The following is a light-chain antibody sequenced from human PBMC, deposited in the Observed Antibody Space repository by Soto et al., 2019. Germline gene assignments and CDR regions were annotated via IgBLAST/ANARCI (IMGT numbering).Light chain of an antibody. CDR3: QHYGSSLPLT. CDR2: GAS. J-gene: IGKJ3*01. CDR1: QSVSSSY. V-gene: IGKV3-20*01. Sequence: EIVLTQSPGTLSLSPGERAPLSCMASQSVSSSYLAWYQQKPGQAPRLLIYGASSRATGIPDRFSGSGSGTDFTLTISRLEPEDFAVYYCQHYGSSLPLTFGPGTKVDIK.